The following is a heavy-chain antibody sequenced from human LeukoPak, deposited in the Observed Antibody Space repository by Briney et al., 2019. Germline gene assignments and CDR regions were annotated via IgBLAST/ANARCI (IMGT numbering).Heavy chain of an antibody. V-gene: IGHV3-23*01. CDR3: AKIERWLVHGFDL. CDR2: ISGNGGST. CDR1: GFTFSSYA. J-gene: IGHJ2*01. D-gene: IGHD6-19*01. Sequence: GGSLRLSCAASGFTFSSYAMNWVRQAPGKGLEWVASISGNGGSTYYTDSVKGRFTISRDNSRNAVFLQMISPRDDDTAIYYCAKIERWLVHGFDLWGRGTLVTVSS.